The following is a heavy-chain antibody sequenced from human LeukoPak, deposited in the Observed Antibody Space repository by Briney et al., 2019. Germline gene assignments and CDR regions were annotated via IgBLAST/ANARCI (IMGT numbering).Heavy chain of an antibody. V-gene: IGHV4-34*01. D-gene: IGHD3-22*01. Sequence: SESLSLTCAVYGGSFSGYYWNWIRQPPGKGLEWIGEINRIRSINYNPSLKSRVTISVDTSKNQFSLKLSSVTAADTAVYYCARIRHTSALYLLDCWGQGTLVIVSS. CDR3: ARIRHTSALYLLDC. J-gene: IGHJ4*02. CDR2: INRIRSI. CDR1: GGSFSGYY.